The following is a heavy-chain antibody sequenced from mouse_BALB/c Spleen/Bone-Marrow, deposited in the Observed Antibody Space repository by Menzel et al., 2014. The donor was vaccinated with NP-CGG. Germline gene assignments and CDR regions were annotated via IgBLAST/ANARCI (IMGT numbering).Heavy chain of an antibody. CDR2: IFPVNADT. CDR3: ARFATGSSAY. J-gene: IGHJ3*01. CDR1: GYVFTDYW. V-gene: IGHV1-80*01. Sequence: VKLMESGAELVRPGSSVKISCKASGYVFTDYWMNWLRQRPGQGLEWIGQIFPVNADTNYKANFKDKVTLTADKSSTTAYMQLNSLTSEDSAVYFCARFATGSSAYWGQGTLVTVSA. D-gene: IGHD1-1*01.